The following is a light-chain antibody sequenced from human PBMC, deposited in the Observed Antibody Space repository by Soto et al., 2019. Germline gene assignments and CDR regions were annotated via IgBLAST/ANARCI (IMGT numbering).Light chain of an antibody. CDR2: DAS. CDR1: QSVSSSY. Sequence: EIVLTQSPATLSLSPGERATLSCGASQSVSSSYLAWYQQKPGLAPRLLIYDASSRATGIPDRFSGSGSGTDFTLTISRLEPEDFAVYYCHQCGSSPWTFGQGTRVEIK. V-gene: IGKV3D-20*01. CDR3: HQCGSSPWT. J-gene: IGKJ1*01.